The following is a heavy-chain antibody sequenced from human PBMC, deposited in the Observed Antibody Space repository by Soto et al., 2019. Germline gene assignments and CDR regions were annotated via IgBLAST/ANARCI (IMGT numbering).Heavy chain of an antibody. CDR3: ARHGGANLMRGVETAFDI. CDR1: GGSVSSFS. Sequence: SETLSLTCTVAGGSVSSFSWSWIRQPPGKGLEWIGYIYYSGGNNYNPSLKNRVTRSKDTSKNQFSLKLRSVPAVDTAVYYCARHGGANLMRGVETAFDIWGQGTMVTVSS. CDR2: IYYSGGN. V-gene: IGHV4-59*08. D-gene: IGHD3-10*01. J-gene: IGHJ3*02.